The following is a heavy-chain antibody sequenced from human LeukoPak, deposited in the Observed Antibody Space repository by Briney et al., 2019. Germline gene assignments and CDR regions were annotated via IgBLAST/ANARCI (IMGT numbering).Heavy chain of an antibody. CDR3: ARKSRTWSNRFDP. D-gene: IGHD1-1*01. J-gene: IGHJ5*02. CDR2: IYYSGST. CDR1: GGSISSHGYY. Sequence: PSETLSLTCTVSGGSISSHGYYWGWIRQPPGKGLEWIGSIYYSGSTYYNPSLKSRVTIFVDTSKNHFSLKLSSVTAADTAVYYCARKSRTWSNRFDPWGQGTLVTVSS. V-gene: IGHV4-39*02.